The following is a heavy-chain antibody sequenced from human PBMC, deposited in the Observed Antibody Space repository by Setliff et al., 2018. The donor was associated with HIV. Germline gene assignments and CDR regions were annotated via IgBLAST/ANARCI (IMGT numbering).Heavy chain of an antibody. J-gene: IGHJ4*02. CDR2: ISHSGST. CDR1: GGSFSGYY. V-gene: IGHV4-34*01. CDR3: ARGDGSSGWSGYFDY. Sequence: SETLSLTCAVYGGSFSGYYWSWIRQPPGKGLEWIGEISHSGSTNYDPSLKSRVTISVDTSKNQFSLKLSSVTAADTAVYYCARGDGSSGWSGYFDYWGQGTLVTVSS. D-gene: IGHD6-19*01.